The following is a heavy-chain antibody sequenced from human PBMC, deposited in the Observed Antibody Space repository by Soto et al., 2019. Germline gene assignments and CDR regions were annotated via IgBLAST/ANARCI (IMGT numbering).Heavy chain of an antibody. CDR1: GGTVGSHG. CDR2: LIAMLGTP. V-gene: IGHV1-69*13. Sequence: GASVKVSCKASGGTVGSHGIAWVRQAPGQGLEWMGGLIAMLGTPTYARKVQGRATITADESLTSSYLELRSLRSEDTAVYFCARGAMANFDYWGQGTVVTVSS. J-gene: IGHJ4*02. CDR3: ARGAMANFDY. D-gene: IGHD5-18*01.